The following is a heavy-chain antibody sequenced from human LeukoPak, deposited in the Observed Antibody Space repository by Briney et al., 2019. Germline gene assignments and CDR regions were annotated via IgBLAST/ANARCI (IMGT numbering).Heavy chain of an antibody. J-gene: IGHJ4*02. V-gene: IGHV3-23*01. Sequence: GGSLRLSCAASGFTFSDYYMNWIRQAPGKGLEWVSSITDSGDGKYYADSVKGRFTISRDNSKNTLYLQMNSLRAEDTAVYYCAKDSPVATRWGQGTLVTVSS. CDR3: AKDSPVATR. CDR1: GFTFSDYY. CDR2: ITDSGDGK. D-gene: IGHD1-26*01.